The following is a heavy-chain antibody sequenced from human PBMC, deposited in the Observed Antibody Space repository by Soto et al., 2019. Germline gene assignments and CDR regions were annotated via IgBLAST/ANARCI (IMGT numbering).Heavy chain of an antibody. CDR2: ISPHSGGP. J-gene: IGHJ4*02. Sequence: WASVKVSCKASGYTFTGYYIHWVRQAPGQGLEWMGSISPHSGGPNYAQRFQGRVTMTRDTSMTTVYMEMSGLTSDDTAVYYCAREEQTGANYYLGYWGQGTLVTVSS. V-gene: IGHV1-2*02. CDR3: AREEQTGANYYLGY. D-gene: IGHD7-27*01. CDR1: GYTFTGYY.